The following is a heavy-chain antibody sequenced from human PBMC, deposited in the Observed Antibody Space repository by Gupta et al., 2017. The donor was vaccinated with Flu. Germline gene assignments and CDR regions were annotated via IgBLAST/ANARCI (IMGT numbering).Heavy chain of an antibody. CDR3: AKDLKSGYSYGYGAFDY. D-gene: IGHD5-18*01. CDR2: ISYDGSNK. V-gene: IGHV3-30*18. J-gene: IGHJ4*02. Sequence: GKGLEWVAVISYDGSNKYYADSVKGRFTISRDTSKNTLYLQMNSLRAEDTAVYYCAKDLKSGYSYGYGAFDYWGQGTLVTVSS.